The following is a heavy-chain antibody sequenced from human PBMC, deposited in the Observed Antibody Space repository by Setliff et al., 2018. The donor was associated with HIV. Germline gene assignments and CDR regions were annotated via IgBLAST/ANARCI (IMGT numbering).Heavy chain of an antibody. V-gene: IGHV4-28*01. D-gene: IGHD3-10*01. CDR1: GGSISSTNW. CDR3: VGSSWLDP. Sequence: PSETLSLTCTVSGGSISSTNWWGWVRQPPGKGLEWIGYIYYSGSTFYNPSLKSRVTMSVDTSKNQFSLKLSSVTALDTAVYYCVGSSWLDPWGQGTLVTVSS. CDR2: IYYSGST. J-gene: IGHJ5*02.